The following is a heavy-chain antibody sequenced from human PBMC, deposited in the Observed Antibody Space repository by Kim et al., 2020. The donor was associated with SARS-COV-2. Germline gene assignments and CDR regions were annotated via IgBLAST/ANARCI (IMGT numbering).Heavy chain of an antibody. CDR3: ARSSSWYDY. D-gene: IGHD6-13*01. V-gene: IGHV3-74*01. CDR2: INSDGSSP. CDR1: GFTFSSYQ. Sequence: GGSLRLSCAASGFTFSSYQMHWVRQAPGKGLVWVSGINSDGSSPNYADSVKGRFTISRDNAKSTLYLQMNSLTAEDTAVYYCARSSSWYDYCGQGTLVTVSS. J-gene: IGHJ4*02.